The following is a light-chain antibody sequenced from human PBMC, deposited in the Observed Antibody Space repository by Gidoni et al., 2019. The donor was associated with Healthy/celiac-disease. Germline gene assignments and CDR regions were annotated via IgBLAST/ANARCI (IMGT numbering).Light chain of an antibody. V-gene: IGLV3-1*01. CDR2: QDS. Sequence: SYELTQPPSVSVSPGQTASITCSGDKLGYKYACWYQQKPGQSPVLVIYQDSKRPSGIPERFSGSNSGNTATLTISGTQAMDEADYYCQAWDSSTLHVVFGGGTKLTVL. CDR3: QAWDSSTLHVV. CDR1: KLGYKY. J-gene: IGLJ2*01.